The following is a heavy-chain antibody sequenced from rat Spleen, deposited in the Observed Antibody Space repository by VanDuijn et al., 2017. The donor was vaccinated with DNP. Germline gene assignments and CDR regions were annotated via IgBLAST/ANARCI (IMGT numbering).Heavy chain of an antibody. CDR2: ISYDGSST. CDR3: AGRPPPTRGPFDY. J-gene: IGHJ2*01. V-gene: IGHV5-7*01. CDR1: GFTFSNYD. Sequence: EVQLVESGGGLVQPGRSMKVSCAASGFTFSNYDMAWVRQAPKKGLEWVATISYDGSSTNYRDSVKGRFTVSRDNAKSTLYLQMDSLRSEDTATYYCAGRPPPTRGPFDYWGQGVTVTVSS. D-gene: IGHD1-4*01.